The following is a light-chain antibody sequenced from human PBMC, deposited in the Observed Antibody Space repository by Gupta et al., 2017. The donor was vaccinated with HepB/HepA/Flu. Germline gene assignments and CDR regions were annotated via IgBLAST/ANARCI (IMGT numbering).Light chain of an antibody. CDR2: AAS. V-gene: IGKV1-39*01. CDR1: QRISRY. J-gene: IGKJ4*01. CDR3: QQRYSTLFT. Sequence: DIQMTQSPSSLSASVGDRVTITCRASQRISRYLNWYQQKPGKAPKLLIYAASSVKSGVPSRFSGSGSGTDFTLTISRRQPEDFATYYCQQRYSTLFTFGGGTKVDIK.